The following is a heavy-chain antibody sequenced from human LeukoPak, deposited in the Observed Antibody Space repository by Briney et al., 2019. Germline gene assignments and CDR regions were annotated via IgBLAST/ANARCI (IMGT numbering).Heavy chain of an antibody. V-gene: IGHV1-69*05. CDR1: GGTFSSYA. Sequence: ASVKVSCKASGGTFSSYAISWVRQAPGQGLEWTGGIIPIFGTANYAQKFQGRVTITTDESTSTAYMELSSLRSVDTAVYYCARVPPDCSSTSCYSYWGQGTLVTVSS. CDR2: IIPIFGTA. J-gene: IGHJ4*02. D-gene: IGHD2-2*02. CDR3: ARVPPDCSSTSCYSY.